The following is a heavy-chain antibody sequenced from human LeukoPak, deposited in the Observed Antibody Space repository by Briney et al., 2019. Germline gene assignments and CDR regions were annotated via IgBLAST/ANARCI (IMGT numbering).Heavy chain of an antibody. Sequence: SETLSLTCIVSDGSISRRSYYWLWIRQPPGQALEWIGAVGSGGHPAYTPSLKSRLTISADTSQIQFSLNLNFVAVADTAVYYCARLQVGTTYNHWGQGALVIVSS. CDR3: ARLQVGTTYNH. CDR2: VGSGGHP. J-gene: IGHJ5*02. CDR1: DGSISRRSYY. D-gene: IGHD1-7*01. V-gene: IGHV4-39*01.